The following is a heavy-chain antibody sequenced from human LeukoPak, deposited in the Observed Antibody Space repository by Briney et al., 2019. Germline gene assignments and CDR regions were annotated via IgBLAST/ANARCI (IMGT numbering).Heavy chain of an antibody. J-gene: IGHJ3*02. Sequence: GGSLRLSCAASGFTFSSYWMHWVRQAPGKGLVWVSHINSDGISTGYVDSVKGRFIISRDNAKNTLYLQMNSLRAEDTAVYYCARGYCSGGSCYKLNACDISGQGTIGTVSS. CDR3: ARGYCSGGSCYKLNACDI. CDR2: INSDGIST. D-gene: IGHD2-15*01. V-gene: IGHV3-74*01. CDR1: GFTFSSYW.